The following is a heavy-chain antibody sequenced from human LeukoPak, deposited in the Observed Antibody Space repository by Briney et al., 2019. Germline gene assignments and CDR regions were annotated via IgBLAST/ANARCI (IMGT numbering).Heavy chain of an antibody. D-gene: IGHD2-21*02. V-gene: IGHV4-59*01. J-gene: IGHJ4*02. CDR1: GGSISSYY. CDR3: ARGDPFDY. Sequence: SETLSLTCTVSGGSISSYYWSWIRQPPGKGLEWIGYIYYSESTNYNPSLESRVTISVDTSKNQFSLKLSSVTAADTAVYYCARGDPFDYWGQGTLVTVSS. CDR2: IYYSEST.